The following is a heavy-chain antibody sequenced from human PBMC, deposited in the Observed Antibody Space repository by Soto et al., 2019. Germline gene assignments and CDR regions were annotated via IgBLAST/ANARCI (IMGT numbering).Heavy chain of an antibody. D-gene: IGHD2-8*01. J-gene: IGHJ2*01. CDR2: ISGSGGST. CDR3: ASLMGQVEYFDL. CDR1: GLTISSYA. V-gene: IGHV3-23*01. Sequence: PGLSLRLSCAASGLTISSYARSWVRQAPGKGLEWVSAISGSGGSTYYADSVKGRFTISRDNSKNTLYLQMNSLRAEDTAVYYCASLMGQVEYFDLWGRGTLVTVSS.